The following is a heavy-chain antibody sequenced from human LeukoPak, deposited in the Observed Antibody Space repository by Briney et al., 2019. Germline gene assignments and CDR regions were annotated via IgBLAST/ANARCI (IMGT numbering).Heavy chain of an antibody. J-gene: IGHJ6*03. Sequence: SETLSLTCTVSGGSISSSSYYWAWIRQSPGKGLEWIANIYYSGSTYYNPSLKSRVTISVDTSKNQFSLKLSSVTAADTAVYYCARQSGSYGVYYYYMDVWGKGTTVTISS. CDR1: GGSISSSSYY. CDR3: ARQSGSYGVYYYYMDV. D-gene: IGHD1-26*01. CDR2: IYYSGST. V-gene: IGHV4-39*01.